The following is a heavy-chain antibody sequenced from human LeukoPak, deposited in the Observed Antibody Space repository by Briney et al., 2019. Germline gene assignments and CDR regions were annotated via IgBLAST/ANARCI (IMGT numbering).Heavy chain of an antibody. CDR2: INSDGSST. D-gene: IGHD2-15*01. CDR3: ARGPRYCSGGSCYCFY. J-gene: IGHJ4*02. CDR1: GFTFSSYW. V-gene: IGHV3-74*01. Sequence: GGSLRLSCAAAGFTFSSYWMHWVRQAPGKRLVWVSRINSDGSSTSYADSVKGRFTISRDNAKNTLYLQMNSLRAEDTAVYYCARGPRYCSGGSCYCFYWGQGTLVTVSS.